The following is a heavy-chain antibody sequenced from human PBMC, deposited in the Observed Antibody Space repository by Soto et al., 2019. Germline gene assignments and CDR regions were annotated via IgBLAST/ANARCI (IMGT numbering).Heavy chain of an antibody. D-gene: IGHD1-1*01. J-gene: IGHJ3*02. V-gene: IGHV3-49*04. CDR1: GFTFTRYS. CDR3: TRVTGTTVAFDI. CDR2: IRSKAYGGTT. Sequence: PGGSLRLSCAASGFTFTRYSMNWVRQAPGKGLEWVSSIRSKAYGGTTEYAASVKGRFTISRDDSKSIAYLQMNSLKTGDTAVYYCTRVTGTTVAFDIWGQGTMVTVSS.